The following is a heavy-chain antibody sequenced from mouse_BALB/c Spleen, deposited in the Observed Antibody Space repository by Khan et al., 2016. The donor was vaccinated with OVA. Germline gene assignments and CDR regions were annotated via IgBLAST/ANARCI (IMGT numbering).Heavy chain of an antibody. Sequence: QVQLKQSGAELARPGASVKMSCKASGYSFTSHTMHWVKQRPGQGLEWIGYINPRSGYTNYNQKFNDKATLTADKSSSTAYMQLSSLTYEDSAVYYCARRTTGYALDYGGQGTSVTVSS. CDR1: GYSFTSHT. CDR3: ARRTTGYALDY. D-gene: IGHD2-14*01. CDR2: INPRSGYT. J-gene: IGHJ4*01. V-gene: IGHV1-4*01.